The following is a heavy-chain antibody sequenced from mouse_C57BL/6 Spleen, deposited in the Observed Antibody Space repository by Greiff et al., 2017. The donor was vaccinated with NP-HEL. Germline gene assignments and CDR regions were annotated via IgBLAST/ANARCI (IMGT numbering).Heavy chain of an antibody. CDR2: IYPGDGDT. D-gene: IGHD2-4*01. CDR3: ARERYDYDWFAY. CDR1: GYAFSSSW. Sequence: QVQLQQSGPELVKPGASVKISCKASGYAFSSSWMNWVKQRPGKGLEWIGRIYPGDGDTNYNGKFKGKATLTADKSSSTAYMQLSSLTSEDSAVYCCARERYDYDWFAYWGQGTLVTVSA. J-gene: IGHJ3*01. V-gene: IGHV1-82*01.